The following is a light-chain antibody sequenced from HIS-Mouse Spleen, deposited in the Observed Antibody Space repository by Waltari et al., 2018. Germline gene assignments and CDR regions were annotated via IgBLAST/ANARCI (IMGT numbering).Light chain of an antibody. CDR2: DTS. J-gene: IGLJ2*01. CDR3: YSTDSSGNHRV. Sequence: QAVVTQEPSLTVSPGGTVTLTCGSSTGAVTSGHYPYWFQQKPGQAPRTLIYDTSNKHSWTPARFSGSLLGGKAALTLSGAQPEDEADYYCYSTDSSGNHRVFGGGTKLTVL. V-gene: IGLV7-46*01. CDR1: TGAVTSGHY.